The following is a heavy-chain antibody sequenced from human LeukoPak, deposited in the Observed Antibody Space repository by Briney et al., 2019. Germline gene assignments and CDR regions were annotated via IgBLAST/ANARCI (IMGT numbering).Heavy chain of an antibody. CDR2: INHSGST. D-gene: IGHD5-18*01. CDR3: ARVSGGYSYGYFDY. Sequence: SETLSLTCAVYGGSFSGYYWSWIRQPPGKGLEWIGEINHSGSTNYNPSLKSRVTISVDTSKNQFSLKLSSVTAADTAVYYCARVSGGYSYGYFDYWGQGTLVTVSS. J-gene: IGHJ4*02. V-gene: IGHV4-34*01. CDR1: GGSFSGYY.